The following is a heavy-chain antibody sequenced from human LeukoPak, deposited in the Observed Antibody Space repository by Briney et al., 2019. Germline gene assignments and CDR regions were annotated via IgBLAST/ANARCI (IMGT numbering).Heavy chain of an antibody. V-gene: IGHV4-30-2*01. CDR1: GGSISSGGYY. CDR2: IYHSGST. Sequence: SQTLSLTCTVSGGSISSGGYYWSWIRQPPGKGLEWIGYIYHSGSTYYNPSLKSRVTISVDRSKNQFSLKLSSVTAADTAVYYCARVPSSSWRIFDYWGQGTLVTVS. CDR3: ARVPSSSWRIFDY. J-gene: IGHJ4*02. D-gene: IGHD6-13*01.